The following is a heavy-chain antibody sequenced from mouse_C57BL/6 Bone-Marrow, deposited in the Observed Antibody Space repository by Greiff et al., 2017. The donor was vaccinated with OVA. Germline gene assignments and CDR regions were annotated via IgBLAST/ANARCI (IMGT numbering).Heavy chain of an antibody. D-gene: IGHD2-3*01. V-gene: IGHV14-4*01. Sequence: VHVKQSGAELVRPGASVKLSCTASGFNIKDDYMHWVKQRPEQGLEWIGWIDPENGDTEYASKFQGKATITADTSSNTAYLQLSSLTSEDTAVYYCTTFYDGSYYYAMDYWGQGTSVTVSS. CDR1: GFNIKDDY. CDR2: IDPENGDT. CDR3: TTFYDGSYYYAMDY. J-gene: IGHJ4*01.